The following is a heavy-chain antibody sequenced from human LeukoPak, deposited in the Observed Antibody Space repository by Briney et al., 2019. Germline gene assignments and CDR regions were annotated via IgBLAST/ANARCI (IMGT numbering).Heavy chain of an antibody. D-gene: IGHD6-13*01. CDR2: ISSSGSTI. V-gene: IGHV3-11*04. J-gene: IGHJ4*02. Sequence: GGSLRLSCAASGFTFSDYYMSWIRQAPGKRLEWVSYISSSGSTIYYADSVKGRFTISRDNAKNSLYLQMDSLRAEDTAVYYCAREWRSSSWGYWGQGTLVTVSS. CDR1: GFTFSDYY. CDR3: AREWRSSSWGY.